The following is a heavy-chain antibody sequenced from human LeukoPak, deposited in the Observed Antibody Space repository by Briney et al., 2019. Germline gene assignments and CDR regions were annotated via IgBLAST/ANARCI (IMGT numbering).Heavy chain of an antibody. CDR3: ATPYYYDSSGYAH. D-gene: IGHD3-22*01. CDR2: ISSSSTTI. J-gene: IGHJ4*02. CDR1: GFTFSGYS. Sequence: PGGSLRLSCAASGFTFSGYSMNWVRQAPGKGLEWISYISSSSTTIYYADSVKGRFTISRDNAKNSLYLQMNSLRAEDTAVYYCATPYYYDSSGYAHWGQGTLVTVSS. V-gene: IGHV3-48*01.